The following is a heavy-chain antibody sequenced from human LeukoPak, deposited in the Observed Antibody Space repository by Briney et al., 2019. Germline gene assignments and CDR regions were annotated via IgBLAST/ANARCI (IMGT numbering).Heavy chain of an antibody. J-gene: IGHJ5*02. V-gene: IGHV4-39*01. CDR3: ARHRCSGGSCYPMNWFDP. CDR2: IHIGGST. CDR1: GGSISSSAYH. D-gene: IGHD2-15*01. Sequence: PSETLSLTCTVSGGSISSSAYHWGWIRQPPGKGLEWIGSIHIGGSTYYNPSLKSRVTISVDTSKNQFSLKLSSVTAADTAVYYCARHRCSGGSCYPMNWFDPWGQGTLVTVSS.